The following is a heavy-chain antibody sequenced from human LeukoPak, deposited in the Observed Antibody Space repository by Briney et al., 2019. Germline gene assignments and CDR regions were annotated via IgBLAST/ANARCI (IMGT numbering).Heavy chain of an antibody. J-gene: IGHJ4*02. CDR2: ISSGDRT. D-gene: IGHD3-9*01. V-gene: IGHV3-23*01. CDR3: AKDATASPYFHWFDN. Sequence: GGSLRLSCAASGFTFSSYAMNWVRQAPGKGLEWVAGISSGDRTFHSESVKGRFTISRDKSKDTLYLQMNSLRAEDTAVYYCAKDATASPYFHWFDNWGQGTQVIVSS. CDR1: GFTFSSYA.